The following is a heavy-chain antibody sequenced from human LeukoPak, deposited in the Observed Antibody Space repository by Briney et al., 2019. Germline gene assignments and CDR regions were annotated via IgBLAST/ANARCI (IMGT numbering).Heavy chain of an antibody. CDR2: INPSGGST. CDR1: GYTFTSYY. CDR3: ARDHYDYGDYEANWFDP. D-gene: IGHD4-17*01. J-gene: IGHJ5*02. V-gene: IGHV1-46*01. Sequence: ASVKVSCKASGYTFTSYYMHWVRQAPGQGLEWMGIINPSGGSTSYAQKLQGRVTMTRDTSTSTVYMELSSLRSEDTAVYYCARDHYDYGDYEANWFDPRGQGTLVTVSS.